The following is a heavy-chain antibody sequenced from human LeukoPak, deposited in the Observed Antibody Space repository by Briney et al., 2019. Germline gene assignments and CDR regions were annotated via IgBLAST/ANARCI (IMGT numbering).Heavy chain of an antibody. J-gene: IGHJ4*02. D-gene: IGHD3-10*01. CDR1: GFTFSKYW. CDR3: ARVSRSGYYSPD. Sequence: PGGSLRLSCAASGFTFSKYWMSWVRQAPGKGLEWLGNINGDGSESYYVDSVRGRFTISRDNAKNSLSLQMSSLRAEDTALYHRARVSRSGYYSPDWGQGTLVTVSS. CDR2: INGDGSES. V-gene: IGHV3-7*01.